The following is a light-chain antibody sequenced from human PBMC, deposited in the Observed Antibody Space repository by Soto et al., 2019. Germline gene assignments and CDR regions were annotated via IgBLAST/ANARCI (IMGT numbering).Light chain of an antibody. CDR1: SSDVGGYNF. Sequence: QSALAQPASVSGSPGQSITISCTGTSSDVGGYNFVSWYQQHPDKAPKIMIYDVTNRPSGVSNRFSGSKSGNTASLTIFGFQAEDEADYYCSSYTSISTYVFGTGTKVTVL. CDR2: DVT. CDR3: SSYTSISTYV. V-gene: IGLV2-14*01. J-gene: IGLJ1*01.